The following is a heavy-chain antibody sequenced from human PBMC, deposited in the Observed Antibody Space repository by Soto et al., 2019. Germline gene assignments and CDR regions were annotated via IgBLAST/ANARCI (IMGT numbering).Heavy chain of an antibody. CDR3: ARDPPYSSGWYAGFDP. CDR2: ISAYNGNT. J-gene: IGHJ5*02. V-gene: IGHV1-18*01. D-gene: IGHD6-19*01. CDR1: GYTFTSYG. Sequence: QVQLVQSGAEVKKPGASVKVSCKASGYTFTSYGISWVRQAPGQGLEWMGWISAYNGNTNYAQKRQGRVTRTTDTSTSTAYRELRSLRSDDTAVYYCARDPPYSSGWYAGFDPWGQGTLVTVSS.